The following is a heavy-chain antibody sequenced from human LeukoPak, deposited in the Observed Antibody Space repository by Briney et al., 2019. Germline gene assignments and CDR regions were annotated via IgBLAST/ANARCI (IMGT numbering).Heavy chain of an antibody. CDR3: ARLSGGSYPEEPFDY. CDR2: IYPGDSDT. CDR1: GYSFTNYW. Sequence: GESLKISCKGSGYSFTNYWIGWVRQMPGKGLEWMGIIYPGDSDTRYSPSFQGQVTISADKSISTAYLQWSSLKASDTAMYYCARLSGGSYPEEPFDYWGQGTLVTVSS. D-gene: IGHD1-26*01. V-gene: IGHV5-51*01. J-gene: IGHJ4*02.